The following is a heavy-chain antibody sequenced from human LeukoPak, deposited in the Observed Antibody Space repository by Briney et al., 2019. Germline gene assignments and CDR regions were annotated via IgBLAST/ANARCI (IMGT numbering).Heavy chain of an antibody. CDR1: GDSVSSTGYH. CDR3: ARAALVVVPAAMGGDFDP. CDR2: INHSGST. J-gene: IGHJ5*02. V-gene: IGHV4-34*01. D-gene: IGHD2-2*01. Sequence: SETLSLTCTVSGDSVSSTGYHWSWIRQPPGKGLEWIGEINHSGSTNYNPSLKSRVTISVDTSKNQFSLKLSSVTAADTAVYYCARAALVVVPAAMGGDFDPWGQGTLVTVSS.